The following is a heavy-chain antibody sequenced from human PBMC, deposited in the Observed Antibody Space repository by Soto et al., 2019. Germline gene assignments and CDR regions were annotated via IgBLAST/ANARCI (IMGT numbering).Heavy chain of an antibody. V-gene: IGHV3-30-3*01. CDR1: GFTFSSYA. Sequence: PGGSLRLSCAASGFTFSSYAMHWVRQAPGKGLEWVAVISYDGSNKYYADSVKGRFTISRDNSKNTLYLQMNSLRAEDTAVYYCARDLGMATIPDYFDYWGQGTLVTVSS. D-gene: IGHD5-12*01. CDR2: ISYDGSNK. CDR3: ARDLGMATIPDYFDY. J-gene: IGHJ4*02.